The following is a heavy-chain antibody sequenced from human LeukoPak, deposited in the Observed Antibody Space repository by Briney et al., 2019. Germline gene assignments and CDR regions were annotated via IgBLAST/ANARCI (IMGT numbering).Heavy chain of an antibody. D-gene: IGHD6-6*01. J-gene: IGHJ1*01. V-gene: IGHV1-69*13. CDR2: IIPIFGTA. CDR1: GGTFSSYA. CDR3: ARSRDSSSSGKYFQH. Sequence: SVKVSCKASGGTFSSYAISWVRQAPGQGLEWMGGIIPIFGTANYAQKFQGRVTITADESTSTAYMELSSLRSEDTAVYYCARSRDSSSSGKYFQHWGQGTLITVSS.